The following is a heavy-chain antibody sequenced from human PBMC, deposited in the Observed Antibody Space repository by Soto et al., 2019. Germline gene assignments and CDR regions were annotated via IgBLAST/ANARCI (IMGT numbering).Heavy chain of an antibody. Sequence: PSETLSLTCSVSGGSVSDKTYYWSWIRQPPGKRLEGIGYVYDSGTTNYNPSLKSRVTISVDLAKNRFSLRLSSVTTADTALYYCARTKAVPNPPRSRYFFDYCGQGTLVTVYS. CDR2: VYDSGTT. CDR3: ARTKAVPNPPRSRYFFDY. D-gene: IGHD2-8*01. V-gene: IGHV4-61*01. CDR1: GGSVSDKTYY. J-gene: IGHJ4*02.